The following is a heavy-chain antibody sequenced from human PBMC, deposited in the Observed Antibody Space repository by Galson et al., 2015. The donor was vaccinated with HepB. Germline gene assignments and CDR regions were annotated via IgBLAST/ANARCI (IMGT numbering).Heavy chain of an antibody. Sequence: LRLSCAASGFTFSTYTMNWVRQAPGKGLEWVSSISPPGNDIYYADSVRGRFTVSRDNVDQSLYLQMNSLRPEDTALYYCARDLGTLFGVVVDAFDLWGQGTMVTVSS. CDR3: ARDLGTLFGVVVDAFDL. CDR2: ISPPGNDI. V-gene: IGHV3-21*01. D-gene: IGHD3-3*01. J-gene: IGHJ3*01. CDR1: GFTFSTYT.